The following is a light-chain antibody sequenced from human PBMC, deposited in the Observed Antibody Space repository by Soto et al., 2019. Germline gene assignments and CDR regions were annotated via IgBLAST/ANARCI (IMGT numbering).Light chain of an antibody. CDR2: ATS. V-gene: IGKV3-20*01. Sequence: EIVLTQSAGSLSLSPGERATLSYRASQSVSSSYLAWYQQKPGQAPRLLIYATSSRATGIPDRFSGSGSGTDFTLTISRLEPEDFAVYYCQQYGSSPRMFGQGTKVEIK. CDR3: QQYGSSPRM. CDR1: QSVSSSY. J-gene: IGKJ1*01.